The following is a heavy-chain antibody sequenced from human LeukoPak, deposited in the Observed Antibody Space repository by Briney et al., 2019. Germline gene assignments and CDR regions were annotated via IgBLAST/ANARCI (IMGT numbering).Heavy chain of an antibody. D-gene: IGHD3-3*01. CDR3: ARDNGYNFWSGYPGGFQH. J-gene: IGHJ1*01. CDR1: GYTFTSYG. CDR2: ISAYNGNT. Sequence: ASVKVSCKASGYTFTSYGISWVRQAPGQGLEWMGWISAYNGNTNYAQKLQGRVTMTTDTSTSTAYMELRSLRSDDTAVYYCARDNGYNFWSGYPGGFQHWGQGTLVTASS. V-gene: IGHV1-18*01.